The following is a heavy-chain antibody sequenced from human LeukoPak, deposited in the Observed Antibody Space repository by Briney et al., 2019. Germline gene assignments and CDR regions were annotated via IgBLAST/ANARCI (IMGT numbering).Heavy chain of an antibody. D-gene: IGHD2-15*01. CDR1: GGSIRSDDYY. CDR2: IFYTGNT. CDR3: ATVVVVAATNYYYYATDV. V-gene: IGHV4-30-4*01. Sequence: SQTLSLTCTVSGGSIRSDDYYWSWIRQPPGKGLEWIGYIFYTGNTHYNPSLQSRVTFSVDTSKNQFSLKLSFVTAADTAVYFCATVVVVAATNYYYYATDVWGQGTTVIVSS. J-gene: IGHJ6*02.